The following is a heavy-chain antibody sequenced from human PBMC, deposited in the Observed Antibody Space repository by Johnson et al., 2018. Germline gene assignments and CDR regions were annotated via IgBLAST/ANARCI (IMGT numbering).Heavy chain of an antibody. D-gene: IGHD4-23*01. CDR3: AKYHDGNSGAFDI. CDR2: ISYDVSNK. Sequence: QVQLVESGGGVVQPGRSXRLSCAASGFSFSNYGMHWVRQAPGKGLEWVAVISYDVSNKYYADSVKGRFTISRDNSKNPLYLQMNSLRTQDTAVYYCAKYHDGNSGAFDIWGQGTMVTVSS. V-gene: IGHV3-30*18. CDR1: GFSFSNYG. J-gene: IGHJ3*02.